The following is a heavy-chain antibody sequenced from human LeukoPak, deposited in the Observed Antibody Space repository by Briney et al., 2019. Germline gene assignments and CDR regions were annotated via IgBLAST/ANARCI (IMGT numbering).Heavy chain of an antibody. Sequence: PSETLSLTCNVSGGSISSYYWSWIRQPPGKGLEWIGYTYYSGNTNYNPSLKSRVTTSVDSSKNQFSLKLSSVTAADAAVYYCARHTLVGARNAFDIWGQGTMVTVSS. CDR2: TYYSGNT. CDR1: GGSISSYY. V-gene: IGHV4-59*08. J-gene: IGHJ3*02. D-gene: IGHD1-26*01. CDR3: ARHTLVGARNAFDI.